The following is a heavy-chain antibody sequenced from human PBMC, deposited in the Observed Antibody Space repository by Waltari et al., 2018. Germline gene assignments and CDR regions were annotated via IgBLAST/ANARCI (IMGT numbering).Heavy chain of an antibody. D-gene: IGHD3-10*01. Sequence: QLQLQESGPGLVKPSETLSLTCTVSGVSISTNTYYWGWIRQSPGKGLEWIGTIYYSGNTYYNPSLKSRVIISVDTSKNHFSLRLSSVTASDTAVYYCASKPYYYGSGSYYRGYFDYWGQGTLVTVSS. CDR2: IYYSGNT. CDR1: GVSISTNTYY. V-gene: IGHV4-39*02. J-gene: IGHJ4*02. CDR3: ASKPYYYGSGSYYRGYFDY.